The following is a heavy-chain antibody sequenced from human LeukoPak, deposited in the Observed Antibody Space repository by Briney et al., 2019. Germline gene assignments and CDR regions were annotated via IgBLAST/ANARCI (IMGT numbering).Heavy chain of an antibody. CDR1: GFTFSSYS. J-gene: IGHJ4*02. CDR3: ASLPYYDILTGYTDDY. D-gene: IGHD3-9*01. CDR2: ISSGSSYI. V-gene: IGHV3-21*01. Sequence: GGSLRLSCAASGFTFSSYSMNWVRQAPGKGLEWVSSISSGSSYIYYADSVKGRFTISRDNAKNSLYLQMNSLRAEDTAVYYCASLPYYDILTGYTDDYWGQGTLVTVSS.